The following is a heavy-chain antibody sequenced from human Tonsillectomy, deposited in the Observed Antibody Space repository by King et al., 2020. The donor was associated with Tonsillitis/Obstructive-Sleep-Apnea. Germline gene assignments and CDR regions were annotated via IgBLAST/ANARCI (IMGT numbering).Heavy chain of an antibody. D-gene: IGHD6-13*01. CDR3: ATAYRSSATVFDY. V-gene: IGHV3-66*01. CDR2: IYISANR. CDR1: GFTVSSTY. J-gene: IGHJ4*02. Sequence: VQLVESGGGLVQPGGSLRLSCAASGFTVSSTYMSWVRQAPGKGLECDSTIYISANRYYADSVEGRFTISRENSKNTVYLQMNSLRDEETAVYYCATAYRSSATVFDYWGQGTLVTVSS.